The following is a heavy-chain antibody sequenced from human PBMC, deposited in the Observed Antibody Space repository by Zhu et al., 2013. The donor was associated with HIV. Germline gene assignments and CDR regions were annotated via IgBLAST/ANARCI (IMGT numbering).Heavy chain of an antibody. D-gene: IGHD6-13*01. Sequence: VQLVQSGAEVKKPGASVKVSCKASGYTFTSYDINWVRQATGQGLEWMGWMNPNSGNTGYAQKFQGRVTMTRNTSISTAYMELSSLRSEDTAVYYCARDGYPERIAAAGTDAFDIWAKGQWSPSLQ. J-gene: IGHJ3*02. CDR3: ARDGYPERIAAAGTDAFDI. CDR1: GYTFTSYD. CDR2: MNPNSGNT. V-gene: IGHV1-8*01.